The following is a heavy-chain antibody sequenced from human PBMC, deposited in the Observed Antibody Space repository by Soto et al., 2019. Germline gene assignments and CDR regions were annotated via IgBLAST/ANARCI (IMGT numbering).Heavy chain of an antibody. CDR2: ISDDGSNT. Sequence: QVQLVESGGGVVQPGRSLRLSCAASGFTFSRHTMHWVRQAPGKGLEWVAAISDDGSNTYYADSVKGRFTISRDNSKNTLYLLMNSLSSEDTAVHHYAREVYYDFWNGFNSHPYYFDDWGQGTLVTVSS. CDR3: AREVYYDFWNGFNSHPYYFDD. D-gene: IGHD3-3*01. J-gene: IGHJ4*02. V-gene: IGHV3-30-3*01. CDR1: GFTFSRHT.